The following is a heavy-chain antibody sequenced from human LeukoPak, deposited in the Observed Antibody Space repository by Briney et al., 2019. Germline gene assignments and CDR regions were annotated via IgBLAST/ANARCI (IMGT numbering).Heavy chain of an antibody. CDR1: GFTFRTYS. Sequence: GGSLRLSCAASGFTFRTYSMHWVRQAPGKGLEWVAVISYDGNNKYYADSVKGRFTISRDNSKNTLDLQMNSLRAEDTAVYYCARHRGPTLYNTVYFDCWGQGTLVTVSS. CDR3: ARHRGPTLYNTVYFDC. J-gene: IGHJ4*02. D-gene: IGHD1-14*01. V-gene: IGHV3-30-3*01. CDR2: ISYDGNNK.